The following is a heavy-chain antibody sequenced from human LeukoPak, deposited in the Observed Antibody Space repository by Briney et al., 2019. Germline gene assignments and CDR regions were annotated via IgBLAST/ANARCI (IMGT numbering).Heavy chain of an antibody. V-gene: IGHV5-51*01. D-gene: IGHD3-3*01. J-gene: IGHJ6*02. CDR1: GYSFTSYW. CDR3: ARHHIAIFGVVINYGMDA. Sequence: GESLKISCKGSGYSFTSYWIGWVRQMPGKGLEWMGIIYPGDSDTRYSPSFQGQVTISADKSISTAYLQWSSLKASDTAMYYCARHHIAIFGVVINYGMDAWGQGTTVTVSS. CDR2: IYPGDSDT.